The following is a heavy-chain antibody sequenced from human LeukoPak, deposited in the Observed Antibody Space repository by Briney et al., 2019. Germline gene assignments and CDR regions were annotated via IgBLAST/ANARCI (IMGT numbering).Heavy chain of an antibody. Sequence: PGGSLRLSCAASGFTFSSYSMNWVRQAPGKGLEWVSSIGSSSSYIYYADSVKGRFTISRDNAKNSLYLQMNSLRAEDTAVYYCARGVWQWLADYWGQGTLVTVSS. CDR3: ARGVWQWLADY. CDR2: IGSSSSYI. J-gene: IGHJ4*02. CDR1: GFTFSSYS. V-gene: IGHV3-21*01. D-gene: IGHD6-19*01.